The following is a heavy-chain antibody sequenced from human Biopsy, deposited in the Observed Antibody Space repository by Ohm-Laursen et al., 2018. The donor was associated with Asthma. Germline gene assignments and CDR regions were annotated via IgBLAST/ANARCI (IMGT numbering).Heavy chain of an antibody. CDR1: GFSIFTYG. Sequence: SLRLSCTASGFSIFTYGMSWVRQAPGKGLEWVLDISGSGGTTYYADSVKGRFTISRDTSTNTLYVQMNSLRAEDTAVYYCAKLRASSGYTPLDYWGQGTLVTVSS. CDR2: ISGSGGTT. CDR3: AKLRASSGYTPLDY. D-gene: IGHD3-22*01. V-gene: IGHV3-23*01. J-gene: IGHJ4*02.